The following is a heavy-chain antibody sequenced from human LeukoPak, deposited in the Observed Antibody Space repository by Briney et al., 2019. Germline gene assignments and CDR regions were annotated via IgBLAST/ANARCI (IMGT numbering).Heavy chain of an antibody. V-gene: IGHV1-69*05. D-gene: IGHD3-10*01. CDR2: IIPIFGTA. CDR3: ARAPIITMVRGVYYYYMDV. CDR1: GGTFSSYA. Sequence: SVKVSCKASGGTFSSYAISWVRQAPGQGLEWMGGIIPIFGTANYAQKFQGRVTITTDESTSTAYMELSSLRSEDTAVYYCARAPIITMVRGVYYYYMDVWGKGTTVTVSS. J-gene: IGHJ6*03.